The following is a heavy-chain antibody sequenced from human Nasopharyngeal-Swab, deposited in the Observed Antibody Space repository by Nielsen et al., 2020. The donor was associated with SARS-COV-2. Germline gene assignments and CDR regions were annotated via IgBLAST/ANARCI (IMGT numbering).Heavy chain of an antibody. J-gene: IGHJ6*02. D-gene: IGHD6-6*01. CDR3: ARDGYSSSSVYYYYYYGMDV. Sequence: WVRQAPGQGLEWMGWISAYNGNTNYAQKLQGRVTMTTDISTSTAYMELRSLRSDDTAVYYCARDGYSSSSVYYYYYYGMDVWGQGTTVTVSS. CDR2: ISAYNGNT. V-gene: IGHV1-18*01.